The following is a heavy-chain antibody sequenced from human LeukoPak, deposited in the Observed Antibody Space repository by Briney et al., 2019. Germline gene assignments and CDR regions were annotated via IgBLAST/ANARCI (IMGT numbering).Heavy chain of an antibody. CDR2: ISTKNGYT. D-gene: IGHD2-2*02. J-gene: IGHJ6*03. V-gene: IGHV1-8*03. CDR3: ARGRTGAAILYYYCYMDV. Sequence: GASVKVSCKTSGYTFTTYGISWVRQAPGQGLEWLGWISTKNGYTEYAQKFQGRVTITRNTSISTAYMELSSLRSEDTAVYYCARGRTGAAILYYYCYMDVWGKGTTVTVSS. CDR1: GYTFTTYG.